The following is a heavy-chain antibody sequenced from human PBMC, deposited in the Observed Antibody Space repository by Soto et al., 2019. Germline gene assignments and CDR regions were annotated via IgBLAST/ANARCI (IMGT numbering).Heavy chain of an antibody. CDR1: GYTFTDYD. CDR3: GRPPGVTGRVDYYYYMDV. Sequence: EASVKVSCKASGYTFTDYDINWVRQASGQGLEWMGWMNPNSGNTGYAQKFQGRVTMTRNTSISTAYMELNSLRSDDTAIYYCGRPPGVTGRVDYYYYMDVWGKGTSVTGSS. D-gene: IGHD1-20*01. CDR2: MNPNSGNT. V-gene: IGHV1-8*01. J-gene: IGHJ6*03.